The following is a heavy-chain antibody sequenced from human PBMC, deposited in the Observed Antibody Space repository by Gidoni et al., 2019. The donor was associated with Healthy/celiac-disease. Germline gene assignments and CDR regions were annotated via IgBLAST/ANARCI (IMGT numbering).Heavy chain of an antibody. CDR1: GFTFSSYA. Sequence: EVQLLESGGGLVQPGGSLRLSCAASGFTFSSYAMSWVRQAPGKGLGWVSAISGSGGSTYYADSVKGRFTISRDNSKNTLYLQMNSLGAEDTAVYYCAKDKRFLEWFNTGDGALDIWGQGTMVTVSS. V-gene: IGHV3-23*01. CDR3: AKDKRFLEWFNTGDGALDI. J-gene: IGHJ3*02. CDR2: ISGSGGST. D-gene: IGHD3-3*01.